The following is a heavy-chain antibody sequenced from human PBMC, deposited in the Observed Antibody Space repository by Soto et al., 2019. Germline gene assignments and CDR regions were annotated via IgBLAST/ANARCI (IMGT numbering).Heavy chain of an antibody. D-gene: IGHD1-20*01. V-gene: IGHV1-3*01. Sequence: GASVKVSCKASGYTFTSYAMHWVRQAPGQRLEWMGWINAGNGNTKYSQKFQGRVTITRDTSASTAYMELSSLRSEDTAVYYCARDWSRVTGRPNPGYWGQGTLVTVSS. CDR3: ARDWSRVTGRPNPGY. CDR2: INAGNGNT. CDR1: GYTFTSYA. J-gene: IGHJ4*02.